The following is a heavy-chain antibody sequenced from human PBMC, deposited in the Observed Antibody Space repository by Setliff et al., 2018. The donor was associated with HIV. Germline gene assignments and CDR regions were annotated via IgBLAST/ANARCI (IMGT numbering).Heavy chain of an antibody. CDR1: GDSFGDFY. CDR3: VRDAVDSAGDY. D-gene: IGHD6-25*01. Sequence: SETLSLTCAMYGDSFGDFYWNWIRQAPGKGLEWIVELNDRGHINYNPSLKSRVTISVDTSKNTFSLRLTSMTAADTAVYYCVRDAVDSAGDYWGQGKVVTVSS. CDR2: LNDRGHI. V-gene: IGHV4-34*01. J-gene: IGHJ4*02.